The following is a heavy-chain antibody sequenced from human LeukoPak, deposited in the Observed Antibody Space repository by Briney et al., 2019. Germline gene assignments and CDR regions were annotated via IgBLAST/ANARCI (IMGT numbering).Heavy chain of an antibody. CDR1: GFTFSSYA. J-gene: IGHJ4*02. CDR2: ISGSGGST. D-gene: IGHD1-7*01. CDR3: ARDPGGDWNYVCDY. Sequence: GGSLRLSFAASGFTFSSYAMSWVRQAPGKGLEWVSAISGSGGSTYYADSVKGRFTISRDNSKNTLYLQMNSLRAEDTAVYYCARDPGGDWNYVCDYWGQGTLVTVSS. V-gene: IGHV3-23*01.